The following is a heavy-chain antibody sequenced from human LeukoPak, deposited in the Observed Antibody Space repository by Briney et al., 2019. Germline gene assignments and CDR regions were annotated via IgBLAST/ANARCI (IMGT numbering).Heavy chain of an antibody. CDR2: IYYSGST. Sequence: SETLSLTCTVSGGSISSYYWSWIRQPPGKGLEWIGYIYYSGSTNYNPSLKSRVTISVDTSKNQFSLKLSSVTAADTAVYYCARTLRSYYLKDYWGQGTLVTVSS. D-gene: IGHD3-10*01. J-gene: IGHJ4*02. CDR3: ARTLRSYYLKDY. CDR1: GGSISSYY. V-gene: IGHV4-59*01.